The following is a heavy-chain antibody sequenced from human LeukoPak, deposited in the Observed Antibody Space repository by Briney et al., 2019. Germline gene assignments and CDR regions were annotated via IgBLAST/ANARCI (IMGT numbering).Heavy chain of an antibody. CDR3: ARGLMWSPSIFDR. D-gene: IGHD2-2*01. CDR1: GYTFTSYY. CDR2: INPSSGNT. Sequence: ASVKVSCKASGYTFTSYYMHWVRQAPGQGLEWMGIINPSSGNTGYAQKFQGRVTMTRNTSISTAYMELSSLRSEDTAVYYCARGLMWSPSIFDRWGQGTLVTVSS. J-gene: IGHJ5*02. V-gene: IGHV1-8*02.